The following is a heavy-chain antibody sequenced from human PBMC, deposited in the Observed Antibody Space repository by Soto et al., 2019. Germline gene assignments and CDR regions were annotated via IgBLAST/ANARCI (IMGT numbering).Heavy chain of an antibody. V-gene: IGHV3-23*01. CDR2: ISGSGGST. J-gene: IGHJ6*03. Sequence: EVPLLESGGGLVQPGGSLRLSCAASGFTFLSYARSWFRQAPGKGLEWVSAISGSGGSTYYADSVKGRFTISRDNSKNTLYLQMNSLRAEDTAVYYCAKVAPHCSGGSCYELIYYYYYYMDVWGKGTTVTVSS. D-gene: IGHD2-15*01. CDR3: AKVAPHCSGGSCYELIYYYYYYMDV. CDR1: GFTFLSYA.